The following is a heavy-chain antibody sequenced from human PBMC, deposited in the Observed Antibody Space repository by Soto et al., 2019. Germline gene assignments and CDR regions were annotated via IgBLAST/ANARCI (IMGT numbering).Heavy chain of an antibody. CDR1: GLTFSSYT. CDR3: ARALLRAGSSGGMDV. V-gene: IGHV3-30-3*01. J-gene: IGHJ6*02. Sequence: VGSLRLSCAASGLTFSSYTMHWVRQAPGKGLEWVAVISYDGSNNNYADSVKGRFTIPRDNSRNTVYLQMNSLRAEDTAVYYCARALLRAGSSGGMDVWGQGTTVTVSS. D-gene: IGHD3-16*01. CDR2: ISYDGSNN.